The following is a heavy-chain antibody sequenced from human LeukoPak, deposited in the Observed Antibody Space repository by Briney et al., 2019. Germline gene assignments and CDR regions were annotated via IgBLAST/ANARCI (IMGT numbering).Heavy chain of an antibody. Sequence: GGSLRLSCAASGFTFSSYSMNWVRQAPGTGLEWVSYISSSSSTIYYTDSVKRPLNISRDKAKNSLYLQMNSLRAEDTAVYYCARDLGFRYGYWGQGTLVTVSS. D-gene: IGHD7-27*01. CDR3: ARDLGFRYGY. J-gene: IGHJ4*02. CDR1: GFTFSSYS. V-gene: IGHV3-48*01. CDR2: ISSSSSTI.